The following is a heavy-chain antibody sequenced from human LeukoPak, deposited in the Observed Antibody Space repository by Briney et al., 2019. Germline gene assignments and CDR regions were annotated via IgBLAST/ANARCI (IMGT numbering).Heavy chain of an antibody. J-gene: IGHJ4*02. Sequence: PGGSLRLSCAASGFTFSTYAMNWVRQVPGKGLEWVGRIRSKNEGGTIDYAAPVKGRFTISRDDSENTLYLQMNGLRSEDTAVYYCNTDRLDDSGDYGVDYWGQGTLVTVSS. D-gene: IGHD4-17*01. V-gene: IGHV3-15*01. CDR3: NTDRLDDSGDYGVDY. CDR1: GFTFSTYA. CDR2: IRSKNEGGTI.